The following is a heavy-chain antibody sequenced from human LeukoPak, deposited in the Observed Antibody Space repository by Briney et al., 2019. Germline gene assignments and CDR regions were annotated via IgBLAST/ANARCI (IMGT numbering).Heavy chain of an antibody. CDR1: GGTFSGYG. Sequence: SVKVSCKASGGTFSGYGVNWGRQAPGQGLEWMGRIIPTLGAANYAQKLQGRVMITADKSTSTAYMELSSLRSDDTAVYYCARDLLNTGYFNFGYWGQGTLVTVSS. CDR3: ARDLLNTGYFNFGY. J-gene: IGHJ4*02. V-gene: IGHV1-69*04. CDR2: IIPTLGAA. D-gene: IGHD3-9*01.